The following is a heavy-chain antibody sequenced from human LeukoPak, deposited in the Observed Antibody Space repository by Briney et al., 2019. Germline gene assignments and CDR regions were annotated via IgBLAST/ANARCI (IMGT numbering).Heavy chain of an antibody. D-gene: IGHD5-18*01. CDR2: ISSSGSTI. CDR3: AGVDAAMPDAFDI. J-gene: IGHJ3*02. V-gene: IGHV3-48*03. CDR1: GFTFSSYE. Sequence: GGSLRLSCAASGFTFSSYEMNWVHQAPGKGLEWVSYISSSGSTIYYADSVKGRFTISRDNSKNTLYLQMNSLRADDTAVYYCAGVDAAMPDAFDIWGQGTTVTVSS.